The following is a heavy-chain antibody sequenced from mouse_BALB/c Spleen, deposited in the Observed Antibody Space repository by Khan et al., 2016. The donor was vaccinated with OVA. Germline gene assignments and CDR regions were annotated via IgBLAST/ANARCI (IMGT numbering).Heavy chain of an antibody. Sequence: EVELVESGGDLVKPGGSLKLSCAASGFTFSSYSMSWVRQIPDKRLEWVATMSSGGDYTYYPDSVKGRFTISRDNAKNTLYLQMSSLKSEDTAVYYCASHLTVSFAYWGQGTLVTVSA. CDR3: ASHLTVSFAY. D-gene: IGHD4-1*01. V-gene: IGHV5-6*01. CDR1: GFTFSSYS. J-gene: IGHJ3*01. CDR2: MSSGGDYT.